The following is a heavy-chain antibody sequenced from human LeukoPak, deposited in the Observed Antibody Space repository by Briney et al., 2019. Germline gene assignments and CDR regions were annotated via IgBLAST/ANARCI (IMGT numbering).Heavy chain of an antibody. J-gene: IGHJ2*01. CDR3: ARDGAYCGGDCYSSHSRYFDL. CDR2: IIPIFGTA. Sequence: SVKVSCKASGGTFSSYAISWVRQAPGQGLEWMGGIIPIFGTANYAQKFQGRVTITADKSTSTAYMELSSLRSEDTAVYYCARDGAYCGGDCYSSHSRYFDLWGRGTLVTVSS. V-gene: IGHV1-69*06. CDR1: GGTFSSYA. D-gene: IGHD2-21*02.